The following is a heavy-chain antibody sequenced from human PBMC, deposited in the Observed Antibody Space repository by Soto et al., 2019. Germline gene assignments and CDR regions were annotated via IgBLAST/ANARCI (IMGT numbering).Heavy chain of an antibody. CDR2: IYSSGST. CDR3: ARKPRLEAAEFDY. Sequence: PSETLSLTCIVSGGSISNYYWSWIRQPPGKGLEWIGYIYSSGSTNSNPSLKSRVTMSVDTSRNQFSLKLNSVTAVDTAVYYCARKPRLEAAEFDYWGQGALVTVSS. V-gene: IGHV4-59*12. J-gene: IGHJ4*02. D-gene: IGHD6-13*01. CDR1: GGSISNYY.